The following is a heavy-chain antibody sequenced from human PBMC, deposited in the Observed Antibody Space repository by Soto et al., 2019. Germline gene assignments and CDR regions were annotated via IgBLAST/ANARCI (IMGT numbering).Heavy chain of an antibody. Sequence: SETLSLACKVSGDSVSSGRDFWSWIRQHPGMALEWIGYISYSGTTYYTPSLRSRVSISIDTSQNQFSLRLDSVTAADTAVYYCARGRPMLGAKTFFDYWGQGTRVTVSS. V-gene: IGHV4-31*03. J-gene: IGHJ4*02. CDR1: GDSVSSGRDF. CDR3: ARGRPMLGAKTFFDY. CDR2: ISYSGTT. D-gene: IGHD1-26*01.